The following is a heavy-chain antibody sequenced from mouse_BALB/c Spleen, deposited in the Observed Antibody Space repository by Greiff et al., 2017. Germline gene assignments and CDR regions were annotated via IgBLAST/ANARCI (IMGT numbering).Heavy chain of an antibody. V-gene: IGHV1-14*01. Sequence: EVQGVESGPELVKPGASVKMSCKASGYTFTSYVMHWVKQKPGQGLEWIGYINPYNDGTKYNEKFKGKATLTSDKSSSTAYMELSSLTSEDSAVYYCARNYYGSSYYFDYWGQGTTLTVSS. CDR3: ARNYYGSSYYFDY. D-gene: IGHD1-1*01. CDR1: GYTFTSYV. CDR2: INPYNDGT. J-gene: IGHJ2*01.